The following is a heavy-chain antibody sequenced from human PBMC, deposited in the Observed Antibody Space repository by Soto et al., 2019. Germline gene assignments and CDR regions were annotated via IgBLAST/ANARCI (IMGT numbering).Heavy chain of an antibody. CDR1: GFTFSSSW. V-gene: IGHV3-7*05. CDR3: AKGAF. Sequence: GGSLRLSCSASGFTFSSSWMSWVRQAPGKGLEWVANIKEDGSAKYYVDSVKGRFAISRDNAQSSLFLQMDSLRAGDTAVYYCAKGAFWGQGTMVTVSS. J-gene: IGHJ3*01. CDR2: IKEDGSAK.